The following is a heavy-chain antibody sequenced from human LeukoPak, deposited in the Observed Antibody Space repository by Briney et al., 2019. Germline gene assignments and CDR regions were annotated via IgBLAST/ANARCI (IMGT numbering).Heavy chain of an antibody. CDR3: AGESDSSSWPGEYYYYMDV. J-gene: IGHJ6*03. CDR2: ISSSSSYI. CDR1: GFTFSSYS. Sequence: GGSLRLSCAASGFTFSSYSMNWVRQAPGKGLEWVSSISSSSSYIYYADSVKGRFTISRDNAKNSLYLQMNSLRAEDTAVYYCAGESDSSSWPGEYYYYMDVWGKGTTVTVSS. V-gene: IGHV3-21*01. D-gene: IGHD6-13*01.